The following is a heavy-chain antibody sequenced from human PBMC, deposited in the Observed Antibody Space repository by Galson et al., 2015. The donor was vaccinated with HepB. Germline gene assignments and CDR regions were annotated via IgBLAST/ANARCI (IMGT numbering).Heavy chain of an antibody. Sequence: QSGAEVKKPGESLKISCKGSGYGFTSYWIGWVRQMPGKGLEGMGIIYPGDSDTRYSPSFQGQVTISADKSISTAYLQWSSLKASDTAMYYCARQPDFWSGYYTGPDAFDIWGQGTMVTVSS. V-gene: IGHV5-51*01. CDR2: IYPGDSDT. CDR1: GYGFTSYW. J-gene: IGHJ3*02. D-gene: IGHD3-3*01. CDR3: ARQPDFWSGYYTGPDAFDI.